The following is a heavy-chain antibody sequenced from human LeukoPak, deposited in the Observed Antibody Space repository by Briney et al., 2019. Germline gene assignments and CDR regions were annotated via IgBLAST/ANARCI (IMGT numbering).Heavy chain of an antibody. V-gene: IGHV4-31*03. CDR3: ARDDVSDYSFDY. J-gene: IGHJ4*02. Sequence: PSETLSLTCTVSGGSISSGGYYWSWIRQHPGKGLEWIGYIYYSGSTYYNPSLKSRVTISVDRSKNQFSLKLSSVTAADTAVYYCARDDVSDYSFDYWGQGTLVTVSS. D-gene: IGHD4-11*01. CDR1: GGSISSGGYY. CDR2: IYYSGST.